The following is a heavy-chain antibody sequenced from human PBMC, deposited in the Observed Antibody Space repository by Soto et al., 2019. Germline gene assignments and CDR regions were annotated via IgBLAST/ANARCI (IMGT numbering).Heavy chain of an antibody. CDR1: GYSFTSYW. CDR3: ARHLQGSSSSQWFDP. CDR2: IYPGDSDT. Sequence: PGESLKISCKGSGYSFTSYWPGWVRQMPGKGLEWMGIIYPGDSDTRYSPSFQGQVTISADKSISTAYLQWSSLKASDTAMYDCARHLQGSSSSQWFDPWGQGTLVTVSS. V-gene: IGHV5-51*01. J-gene: IGHJ5*02. D-gene: IGHD6-13*01.